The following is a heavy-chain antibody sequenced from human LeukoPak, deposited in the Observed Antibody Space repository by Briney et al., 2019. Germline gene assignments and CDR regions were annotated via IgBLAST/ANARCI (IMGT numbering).Heavy chain of an antibody. CDR1: GFTFRSYA. Sequence: PGGSLRLSCAASGFTFRSYAMSWVRLAPGKGLEWVSATTGSGGSTYYADSVKGRFTISRDNSKNTLYLQMNSLRAEDTAVYYCAKGVAAAGTYYFDYWGQGTLVTVSS. D-gene: IGHD6-13*01. CDR3: AKGVAAAGTYYFDY. V-gene: IGHV3-23*01. CDR2: TTGSGGST. J-gene: IGHJ4*02.